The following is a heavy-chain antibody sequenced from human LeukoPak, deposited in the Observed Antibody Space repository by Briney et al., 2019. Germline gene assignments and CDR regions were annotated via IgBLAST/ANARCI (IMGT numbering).Heavy chain of an antibody. CDR1: GFTFSSYW. CDR3: ARVYSSSSLDY. J-gene: IGHJ4*02. CDR2: IKQDGSGK. V-gene: IGHV3-7*01. Sequence: GGSLRLSCAASGFTFSSYWMSWVRQAPGKGLEWVANIKQDGSGKYYVDSVKGRFTISRDNAKNSLYLQMNSLRAEDTAVYYCARVYSSSSLDYWGQGTLVTVSS. D-gene: IGHD6-13*01.